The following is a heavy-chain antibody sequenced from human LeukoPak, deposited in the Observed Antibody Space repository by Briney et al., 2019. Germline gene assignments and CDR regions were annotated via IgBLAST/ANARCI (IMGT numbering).Heavy chain of an antibody. V-gene: IGHV1-2*02. D-gene: IGHD2-21*02. CDR2: INPNSGGT. CDR3: AREFGAYCGGDCYENQFDC. J-gene: IGHJ4*02. Sequence: ASVKVSCKASGYTFTGYYMHWVRQAPGQGLEWMGWINPNSGGTNYGQKFQGRVTMTRDTSISTAYMELSRLRSDDTAVYYCAREFGAYCGGDCYENQFDCWGQGTLVTVSS. CDR1: GYTFTGYY.